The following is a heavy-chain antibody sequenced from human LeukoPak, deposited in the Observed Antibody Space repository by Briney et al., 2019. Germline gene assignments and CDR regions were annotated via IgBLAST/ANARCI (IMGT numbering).Heavy chain of an antibody. Sequence: GASVKVSCKASGYTFTGYYMHWVRQAPGQGLEWMGWINPNSGGTNYAQKFQGRVTMTRDTSISTAYMELSRLRSDDTAVYYCARDVRSYGYKETYDYWGQGTLVTVSS. D-gene: IGHD5-18*01. CDR1: GYTFTGYY. CDR3: ARDVRSYGYKETYDY. J-gene: IGHJ4*02. CDR2: INPNSGGT. V-gene: IGHV1-2*02.